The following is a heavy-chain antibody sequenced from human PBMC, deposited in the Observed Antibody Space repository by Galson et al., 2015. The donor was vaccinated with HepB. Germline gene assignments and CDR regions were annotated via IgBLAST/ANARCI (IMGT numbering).Heavy chain of an antibody. D-gene: IGHD2-2*01. CDR3: ARGGPAAKGLYYYMDV. CDR1: GYTFTSYA. Sequence: SVKVSCKASGYTFTSYAMNWVRQAPGQGLEWMGWINTNTGYPTYAQGFTGRFVFSLDTSVSTTYLQSSSLKAEDTAVYYCARGGPAAKGLYYYMDVWGKGTTVTVSS. V-gene: IGHV7-4-1*02. J-gene: IGHJ6*03. CDR2: INTNTGYP.